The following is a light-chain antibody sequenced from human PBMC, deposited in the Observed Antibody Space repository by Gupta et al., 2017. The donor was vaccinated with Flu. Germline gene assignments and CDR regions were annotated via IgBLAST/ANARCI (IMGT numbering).Light chain of an antibody. CDR2: EAS. V-gene: IGKV3-11*01. J-gene: IGKJ2*03. CDR3: QQRSNWYS. CDR1: QSVSSY. Sequence: EIVFTPSPATISLPPGERATLSCRASQSVSSYLAWYQQKPGQAPRLLIYEASNRATGIPARFSGSGSGTDFTLTISSLEPEDFAVYYCQQRSNWYSFGQGTKLEIK.